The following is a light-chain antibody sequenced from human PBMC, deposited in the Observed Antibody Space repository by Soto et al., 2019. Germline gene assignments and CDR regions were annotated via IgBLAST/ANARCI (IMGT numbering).Light chain of an antibody. V-gene: IGKV3-15*01. CDR3: QQSNNWPRT. J-gene: IGKJ1*01. Sequence: EIVMTQSPATLSVSPGERATLSCRASQSISGNLAWYQQKPGQAPRLLIYGASTRATGIPARFSGSGSGTEFTLTISSLQSEDFAVYYCQQSNNWPRTFGQGNKVEIK. CDR1: QSISGN. CDR2: GAS.